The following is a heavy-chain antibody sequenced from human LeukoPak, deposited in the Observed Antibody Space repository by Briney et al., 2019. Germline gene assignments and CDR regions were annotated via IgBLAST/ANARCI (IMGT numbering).Heavy chain of an antibody. D-gene: IGHD6-19*01. V-gene: IGHV3-23*01. CDR2: IGGSGRNT. Sequence: GGSLRLSCAASGFILSSYAMSWVRQAPGRGLEWVASIGGSGRNTYYADSVKGRFTVSRANSKDTLSLQMSGLRVEDTAIYYCTKEPGVVPGLVVPGATYWGQGTLVTVSS. J-gene: IGHJ4*02. CDR1: GFILSSYA. CDR3: TKEPGVVPGLVVPGATY.